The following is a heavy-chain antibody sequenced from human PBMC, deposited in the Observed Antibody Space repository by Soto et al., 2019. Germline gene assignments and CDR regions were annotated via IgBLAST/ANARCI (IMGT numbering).Heavy chain of an antibody. CDR2: IWYDGSNK. CDR3: ARDRGENSDILTGYYAPDYYFDY. D-gene: IGHD3-9*01. J-gene: IGHJ4*02. CDR1: GFTFSSYG. V-gene: IGHV3-33*01. Sequence: QVQLVESGGGVVQPGRSLRLSCAASGFTFSSYGMHWVRQAPGNGLEWVAVIWYDGSNKYYADSVKGRFTISRDNSKNTLYLQMNSLRAEDTAVYYCARDRGENSDILTGYYAPDYYFDYWGQGTLVTVSS.